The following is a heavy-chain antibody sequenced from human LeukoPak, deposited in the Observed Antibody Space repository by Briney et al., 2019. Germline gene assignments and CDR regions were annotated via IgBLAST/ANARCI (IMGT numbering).Heavy chain of an antibody. CDR3: ARQAYYYGSGSYPYFDY. CDR1: GYSFTSYW. V-gene: IGHV5-51*01. D-gene: IGHD3-10*01. J-gene: IGHJ4*02. CDR2: IYPGDSDT. Sequence: GESLKTSCKGSGYSFTSYWIGWVRQMPGKGLEWMGIIYPGDSDTRYSPSFQGQVTISADKSISTAYLQWSSLKASDTAMYYCARQAYYYGSGSYPYFDYWGQGTLVTVSS.